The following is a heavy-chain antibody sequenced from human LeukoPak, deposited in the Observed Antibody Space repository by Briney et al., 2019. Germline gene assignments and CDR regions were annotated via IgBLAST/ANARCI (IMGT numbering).Heavy chain of an antibody. CDR1: GYTFTGYY. CDR2: ITPNSGDT. Sequence: GASVKVSCKASGYTFTGYYIHWVRQAPGQGLEWMGWITPNSGDTNYVQKFQGRVTMTRDTSISTVYMELSRLRSDDTAVYYCARESLAIAVAGYGGIDYWGQGTLVTVSS. V-gene: IGHV1-2*02. J-gene: IGHJ4*02. CDR3: ARESLAIAVAGYGGIDY. D-gene: IGHD6-19*01.